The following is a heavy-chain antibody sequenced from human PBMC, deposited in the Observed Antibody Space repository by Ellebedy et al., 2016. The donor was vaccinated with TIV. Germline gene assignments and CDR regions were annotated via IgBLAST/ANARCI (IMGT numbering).Heavy chain of an antibody. J-gene: IGHJ6*02. CDR2: INNGGRPT. V-gene: IGHV3-23*01. Sequence: PGGSLRLSCVASGFTFSGYAMSWVRQAPGKGLEWVSGINNGGRPTSYADSVKGRFTISRDNSRSTLYLQMNSLRAEDSAVYYCAKDMVFGDGKWEIDVWGQGTTVTVSS. D-gene: IGHD1-26*01. CDR1: GFTFSGYA. CDR3: AKDMVFGDGKWEIDV.